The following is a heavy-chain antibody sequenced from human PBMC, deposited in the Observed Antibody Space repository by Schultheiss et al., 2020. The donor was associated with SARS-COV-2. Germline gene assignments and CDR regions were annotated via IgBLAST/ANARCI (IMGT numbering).Heavy chain of an antibody. CDR1: GFTFSSYE. CDR2: ISSSGSTI. V-gene: IGHV3-48*03. CDR3: ARDGRISYYYYYMDV. Sequence: GGSLRLSCAASGFTFSSYEMNWVRQAPGKGLEWVSYISSSGSTIYYADSVKGRFTISRDNAKNSLYLQMNSLRAEDTAVYYCARDGRISYYYYYMDVWGKGTTVTVSS. J-gene: IGHJ6*03. D-gene: IGHD2-15*01.